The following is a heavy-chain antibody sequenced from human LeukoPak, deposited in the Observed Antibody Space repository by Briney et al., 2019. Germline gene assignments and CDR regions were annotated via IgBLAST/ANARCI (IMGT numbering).Heavy chain of an antibody. Sequence: GGSLRLSCAASGFTFSNYAMNWVRQAPGKGLEWVAVIGYDGDNKFYVDSVKGRFAIPRDNSKSTLYFQMNCVRCEDRAIYQRASLSAMATSPPDVWGHGTTFTVSS. V-gene: IGHV3-30*09. J-gene: IGHJ6*02. CDR3: ASLSAMATSPPDV. D-gene: IGHD5-24*01. CDR2: IGYDGDNK. CDR1: GFTFSNYA.